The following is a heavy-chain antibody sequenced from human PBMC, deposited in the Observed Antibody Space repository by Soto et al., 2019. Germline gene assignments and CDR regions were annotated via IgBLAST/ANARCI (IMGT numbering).Heavy chain of an antibody. CDR1: GYSFTGYY. J-gene: IGHJ6*02. V-gene: IGHV1-2*02. D-gene: IGHD1-1*01. Sequence: ASVKVSCKASGYSFTGYYMHWVRQAPGQGLEWMGWINPYRGATNYAQKFQGRVTMTRDTSISTAYMELSRLRSDDTAVYWCAREHVRPRTGAMDVWGQGTTVTFS. CDR2: INPYRGAT. CDR3: AREHVRPRTGAMDV.